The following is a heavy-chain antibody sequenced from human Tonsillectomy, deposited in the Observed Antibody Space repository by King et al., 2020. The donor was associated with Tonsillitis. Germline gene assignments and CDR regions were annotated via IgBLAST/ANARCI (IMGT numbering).Heavy chain of an antibody. CDR2: INHSGST. V-gene: IGHV4-34*01. D-gene: IGHD1-26*01. J-gene: IGHJ6*02. CDR1: GGSFSGYY. Sequence: VQLQQWGAGLLKASETLSLTCAVYGGSFSGYYWSWIRQPPGKGREWIGEINHSGSTNYNPSLKSRVTILVDTSTNKVSLKLTSVTAADTAVYYWAREWEVRYYYGRDVWGQGTTVTVSS. CDR3: AREWEVRYYYGRDV.